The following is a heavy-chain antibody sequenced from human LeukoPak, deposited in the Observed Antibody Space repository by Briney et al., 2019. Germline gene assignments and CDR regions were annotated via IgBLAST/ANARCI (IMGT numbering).Heavy chain of an antibody. CDR3: ASWHDAFDI. Sequence: SETLSLTCAVYGGSFSGYYWSWIRQPPGKGLEWIGEINHSGSTNYNPSLKSRVTISVDTSKNQFSLKLSSVTAADTAVYYCASWHDAFDIWGQGTMVTVSS. CDR2: INHSGST. V-gene: IGHV4-34*01. J-gene: IGHJ3*02. CDR1: GGSFSGYY.